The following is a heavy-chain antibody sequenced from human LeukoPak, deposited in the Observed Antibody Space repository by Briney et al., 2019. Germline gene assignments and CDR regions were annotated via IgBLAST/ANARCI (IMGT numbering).Heavy chain of an antibody. J-gene: IGHJ4*02. Sequence: ASVKVSCKASGYTFTSYGMTSVRQAPGQGLEWMGWISAYNGNTNYAQKLQGRVTITTDTSTSTAYMEVRSLRSDHTAVYYCARALLPHLYCSDGSCYSPFDYWGQGTLVTVSS. CDR2: ISAYNGNT. D-gene: IGHD2-15*01. CDR1: GYTFTSYG. V-gene: IGHV1-18*01. CDR3: ARALLPHLYCSDGSCYSPFDY.